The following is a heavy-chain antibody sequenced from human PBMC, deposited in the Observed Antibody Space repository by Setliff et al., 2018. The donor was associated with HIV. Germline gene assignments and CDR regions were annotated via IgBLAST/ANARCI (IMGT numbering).Heavy chain of an antibody. CDR2: ISAYSGNT. V-gene: IGHV1-18*01. D-gene: IGHD2-15*01. J-gene: IGHJ6*02. Sequence: ASVKVSCKAFGYTLTNYGISWVRQAPGQGLEWMGWISAYSGNTNYVQKFQGRVTMTTDTPTSTTYMELRSLTSDDTAVYYCASCSAGSCYSNGYYYYGVDVWGQGTTVIVSS. CDR3: ASCSAGSCYSNGYYYYGVDV. CDR1: GYTLTNYG.